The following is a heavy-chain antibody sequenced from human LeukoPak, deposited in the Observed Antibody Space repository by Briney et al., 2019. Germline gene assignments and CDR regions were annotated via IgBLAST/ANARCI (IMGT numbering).Heavy chain of an antibody. CDR3: ARAKWELRERRVKYFDY. D-gene: IGHD1-26*01. Sequence: SETLSLTCTVSGGSISSGSYYWSWIRQPAGKGLEWIGRIYTSGSTNYNPSLKSRVTISVDTSKNQFSLKLSSVTAADTAVYYCARAKWELRERRVKYFDYWGQGTLVTVSS. V-gene: IGHV4-61*02. CDR1: GGSISSGSYY. CDR2: IYTSGST. J-gene: IGHJ4*02.